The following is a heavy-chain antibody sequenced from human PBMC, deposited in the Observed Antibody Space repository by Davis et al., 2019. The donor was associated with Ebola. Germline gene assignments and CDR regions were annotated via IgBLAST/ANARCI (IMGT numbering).Heavy chain of an antibody. J-gene: IGHJ4*02. V-gene: IGHV4-59*08. D-gene: IGHD6-19*01. CDR3: ACSYNSGWYV. CDR1: GASMSSYY. CDR2: IFYSGST. Sequence: SETLSLTCTVSGASMSSYYWSWIRQPPGKGLEWIGFIFYSGSTNYSPSLKSRVTISVDTSKNQFSLKLSSVTAADTAVYYCACSYNSGWYVWGQGTLVTVSS.